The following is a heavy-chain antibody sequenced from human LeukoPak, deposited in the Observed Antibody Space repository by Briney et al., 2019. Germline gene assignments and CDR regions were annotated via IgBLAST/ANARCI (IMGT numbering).Heavy chain of an antibody. CDR1: GYSFTGYY. CDR3: ARDERAVADTLGKYY. J-gene: IGHJ4*02. D-gene: IGHD6-19*01. Sequence: ASVKVSCKASGYSFTGYYMHWVRQAPGQGLEWMGWINPNSGGTNYAQKFQGRVTMTRDTPISTAYMELSRLTSDDTAVYYCARDERAVADTLGKYYWGQGTLVTVSS. CDR2: INPNSGGT. V-gene: IGHV1-2*02.